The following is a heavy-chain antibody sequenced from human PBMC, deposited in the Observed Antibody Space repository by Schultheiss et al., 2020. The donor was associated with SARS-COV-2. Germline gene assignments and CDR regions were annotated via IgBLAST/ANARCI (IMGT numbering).Heavy chain of an antibody. V-gene: IGHV3-21*05. CDR1: GFTFSSYE. D-gene: IGHD7-27*01. CDR2: ISSSSSYT. Sequence: GGSLRLSCAASGFTFSSYEMNWVRQAPGKGLEWVSYISSSSSYTNYADSVKGRFTISRDNSKNTLYLQMNSLRAEDTAVYYCVKRGIVGNYFDYWGQGTLVTVSS. CDR3: VKRGIVGNYFDY. J-gene: IGHJ4*02.